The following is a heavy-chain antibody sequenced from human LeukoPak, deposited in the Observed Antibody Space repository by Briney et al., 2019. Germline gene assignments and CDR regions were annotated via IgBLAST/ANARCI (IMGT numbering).Heavy chain of an antibody. Sequence: GGSLRLSCAASGFTFSSYSMNWVRQAPGKGLEWVSSISSSSSYIYYADSVKGRFTISRDNAKNSLYLQMNSLRAEDTAVYYCARGAGYSSSWYGTPFDYWGQGTLVTVSS. CDR2: ISSSSSYI. CDR3: ARGAGYSSSWYGTPFDY. D-gene: IGHD6-13*01. J-gene: IGHJ4*02. V-gene: IGHV3-21*01. CDR1: GFTFSSYS.